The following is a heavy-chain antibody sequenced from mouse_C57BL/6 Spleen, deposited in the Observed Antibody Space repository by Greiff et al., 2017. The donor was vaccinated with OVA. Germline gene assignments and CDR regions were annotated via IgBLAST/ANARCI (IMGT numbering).Heavy chain of an antibody. Sequence: VQLQQSGPELVKPGASVKIPCKASGYTFTDYNMDWVKQSHGKSLEWIGDINPNNGGTIYNQKFKGKATLTVDKSSSTAYMELRSLTSEDTAVYYCARRLDYYGSSAWFAYWGQGTLVTVSA. J-gene: IGHJ3*01. CDR2: INPNNGGT. CDR3: ARRLDYYGSSAWFAY. D-gene: IGHD1-1*01. V-gene: IGHV1-18*01. CDR1: GYTFTDYN.